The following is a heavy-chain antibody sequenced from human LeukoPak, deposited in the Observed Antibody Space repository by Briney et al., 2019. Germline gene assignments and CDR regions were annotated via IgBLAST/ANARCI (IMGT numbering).Heavy chain of an antibody. CDR2: IWYDGSNK. CDR1: GFTFSSYG. J-gene: IGHJ4*02. D-gene: IGHD3-10*01. V-gene: IGHV3-33*08. Sequence: GGSLRLSCAASGFTFSSYGMHWVRQAPGKGLEWVAVIWYDGSNKYYADSVKGRFTISRDNSRNTLYLQMNSLRAEDTAVYYCARDILWFGESSPDYWGQGTLVTVSS. CDR3: ARDILWFGESSPDY.